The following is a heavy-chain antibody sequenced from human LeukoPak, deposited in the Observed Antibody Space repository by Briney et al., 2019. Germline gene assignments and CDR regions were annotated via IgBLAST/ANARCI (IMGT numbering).Heavy chain of an antibody. CDR1: GFTFSSYG. Sequence: PGRSLRLSFAASGFTFSSYGMHWVRQAPGKGLEWVAVIWYDGSNKYYADSVKGRFTISRDNSKNTLYLQMNSLRAEDTAVYYCATAEPQWLALDYWGQGTLVTVSS. D-gene: IGHD6-19*01. CDR3: ATAEPQWLALDY. CDR2: IWYDGSNK. J-gene: IGHJ4*02. V-gene: IGHV3-33*01.